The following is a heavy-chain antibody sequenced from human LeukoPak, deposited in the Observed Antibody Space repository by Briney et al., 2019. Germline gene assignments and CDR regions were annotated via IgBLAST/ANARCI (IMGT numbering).Heavy chain of an antibody. CDR3: ARSTGWLQPFDY. Sequence: SQTLSFTCTVSGGSMSSGDYYWSWIRQPPGKGLEWIGYIYYSGSSYYNPSLKSRVAISVDTSKSQFSLELTPVTAADTAVYYCARSTGWLQPFDYWGQGTLVTVSS. CDR2: IYYSGSS. J-gene: IGHJ4*02. V-gene: IGHV4-30-4*08. D-gene: IGHD5-24*01. CDR1: GGSMSSGDYY.